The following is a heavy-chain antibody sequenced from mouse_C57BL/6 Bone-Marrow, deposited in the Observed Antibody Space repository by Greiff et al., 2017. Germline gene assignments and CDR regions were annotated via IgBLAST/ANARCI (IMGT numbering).Heavy chain of an antibody. V-gene: IGHV1-81*01. CDR3: SRVYYGSRGAWFAY. CDR2: IYPRSGNT. CDR1: GYTFTSYG. J-gene: IGHJ3*01. Sequence: QVQLQQSGAELARPGASVKLSCKASGYTFTSYGISWVKQRTGQGLEWIGEIYPRSGNTYYNEKFKGKATLTADKYSSTAYMELRSLTSEDSAVYFCSRVYYGSRGAWFAYWGQGTLVTVSA. D-gene: IGHD1-1*01.